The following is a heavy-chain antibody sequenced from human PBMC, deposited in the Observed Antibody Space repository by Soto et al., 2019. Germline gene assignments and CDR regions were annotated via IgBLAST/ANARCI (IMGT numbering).Heavy chain of an antibody. D-gene: IGHD2-15*01. CDR1: GFTFSSYA. J-gene: IGHJ4*02. Sequence: EVQLVESGGGLVKPGGSLRLSCAASGFTFSSYAMSWVRQAPGKGLEWVSAISGSGGSTYYADSVKGRFTISRDNSKNTLYLQMNSLRAEDTAVYYCAKDRVVAATATAGPIDYWGQGTLVTVSS. V-gene: IGHV3-23*04. CDR3: AKDRVVAATATAGPIDY. CDR2: ISGSGGST.